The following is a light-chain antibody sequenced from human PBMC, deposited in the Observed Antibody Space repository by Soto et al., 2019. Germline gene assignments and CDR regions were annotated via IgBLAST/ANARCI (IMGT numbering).Light chain of an antibody. CDR1: QNVDIY. Sequence: LSLSPGERATLSCRASQNVDIYLAWYQQKPGQAPRLLIYDASNRATGVPPRFSGSGSGTDFTLTISSLEPEDFALYYCQQRRNWPPLTFGQGTRLEIK. CDR3: QQRRNWPPLT. V-gene: IGKV3-11*01. J-gene: IGKJ5*01. CDR2: DAS.